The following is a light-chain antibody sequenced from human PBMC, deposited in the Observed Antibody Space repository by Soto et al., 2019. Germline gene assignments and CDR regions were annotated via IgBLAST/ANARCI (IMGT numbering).Light chain of an antibody. V-gene: IGLV7-43*01. J-gene: IGLJ1*01. CDR1: TGAVTSGYY. Sequence: QAVVTQEPSLTVSPGGTVTLTCASSTGAVTSGYYPNWFQQKLGQAPRALIYSTSNKYSWTPARFSGSLLGGKAALTLSGVQPEDEAEYYCLLYYGGAYVFGTGTKVTVL. CDR2: STS. CDR3: LLYYGGAYV.